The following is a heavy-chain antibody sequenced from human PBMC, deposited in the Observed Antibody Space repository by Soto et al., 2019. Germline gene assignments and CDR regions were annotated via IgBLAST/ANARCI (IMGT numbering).Heavy chain of an antibody. CDR3: AASCVACGGFNYYGMYV. Sequence: SETLSLTCTVSGGSVSSGGYYWYWIRQHPGKGLEWIGYIYYSGTTYYNPSLKSRVTISVDTSKNQFSLKLSSVTAADTAVYYCAASCVACGGFNYYGMYVWCQGTTVTVSS. D-gene: IGHD2-21*01. CDR1: GGSVSSGGYY. V-gene: IGHV4-31*03. CDR2: IYYSGTT. J-gene: IGHJ6*02.